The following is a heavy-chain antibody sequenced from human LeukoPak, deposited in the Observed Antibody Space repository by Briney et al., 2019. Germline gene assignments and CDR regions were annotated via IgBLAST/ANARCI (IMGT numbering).Heavy chain of an antibody. Sequence: PGGSLRLSCAASGFTFSSYSMNWVRQAPGKGLEWVSSISSSSSYIYYADSVKGRFTISRDNAKNSLYLQMNSLRAEDTAVYYCARDLELTIFGVVITRWFDPWGQGTLVTVSS. V-gene: IGHV3-21*01. D-gene: IGHD3-3*01. J-gene: IGHJ5*02. CDR1: GFTFSSYS. CDR3: ARDLELTIFGVVITRWFDP. CDR2: ISSSSSYI.